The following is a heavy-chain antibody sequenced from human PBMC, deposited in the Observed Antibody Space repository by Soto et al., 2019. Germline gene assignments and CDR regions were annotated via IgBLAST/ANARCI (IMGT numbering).Heavy chain of an antibody. CDR3: APLQWSFGDLFFYYFAY. D-gene: IGHD3-10*01. CDR2: FDPEDGET. Sequence: GASVKVSCKVSGYTLTELSMHWVRQAPGKGLEWMGGFDPEDGETIYAQKFQGRVTMTEDTSTDTAYMELSSLISEDTAVYYCAPLQWSFGDLFFYYFAYWPRGTLVTVSS. CDR1: GYTLTELS. V-gene: IGHV1-24*01. J-gene: IGHJ4*02.